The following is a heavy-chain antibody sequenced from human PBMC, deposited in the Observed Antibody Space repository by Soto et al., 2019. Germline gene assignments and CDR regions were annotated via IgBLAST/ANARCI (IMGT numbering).Heavy chain of an antibody. J-gene: IGHJ5*02. V-gene: IGHV4-31*03. D-gene: IGHD3-3*01. CDR1: GGSISSGGYY. Sequence: PSETLSLTCTVSGGSISSGGYYWSWIRQHPGKGLEWIGEINHSGSTNYNPSLKSRVTISVDTSKNQFSLKLSSVTAADTAVYYCARNNYDFWSGYYVARRILGWFDPWGQGTLVTVSS. CDR2: INHSGST. CDR3: ARNNYDFWSGYYVARRILGWFDP.